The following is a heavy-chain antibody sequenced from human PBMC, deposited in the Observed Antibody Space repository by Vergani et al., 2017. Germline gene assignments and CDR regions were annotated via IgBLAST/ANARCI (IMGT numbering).Heavy chain of an antibody. V-gene: IGHV3-33*01. D-gene: IGHD5-12*01. CDR2: IWYDGSNK. Sequence: QVQLVESGGGVVQPGRSLRLSCAASGFTFSSYGMHWVRQAPGKGLEWVAVIWYDGSNKYYADSVKGRFTISRDNSKNTLYLQMISLRAEDTAVYYCARAEVWWLPNDYWGQGTLVTVSS. CDR1: GFTFSSYG. J-gene: IGHJ4*02. CDR3: ARAEVWWLPNDY.